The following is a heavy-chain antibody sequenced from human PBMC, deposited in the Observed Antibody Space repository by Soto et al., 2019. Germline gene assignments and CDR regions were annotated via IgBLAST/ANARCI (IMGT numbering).Heavy chain of an antibody. J-gene: IGHJ5*02. D-gene: IGHD3-10*01. CDR1: GGSFSGYY. V-gene: IGHV4-34*01. CDR3: ARGHRPYGSGSSNWFDP. CDR2: INHSGST. Sequence: SETLSLTCAVCGGSFSGYYWSWIRQPPGKGLEWIGEINHSGSTNYNPSLKSRVTISVDTSKNQFSLKLSSVTAADTAVYYCARGHRPYGSGSSNWFDPWGQGTLVTVSS.